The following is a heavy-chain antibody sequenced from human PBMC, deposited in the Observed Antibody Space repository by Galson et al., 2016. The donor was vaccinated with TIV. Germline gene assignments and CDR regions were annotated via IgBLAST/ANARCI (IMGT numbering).Heavy chain of an antibody. D-gene: IGHD3-3*01. CDR3: VRTAYWSGYGDY. CDR1: GVSINGYY. J-gene: IGHJ4*02. CDR2: IYYTGSI. Sequence: ETLSLTCTVSGVSINGYYWSWVRQSPGNGLEWIGHIYYTGSINYNPSLNSRATLSIDTSKSQFSLKLTSVTAADTAVYYCVRTAYWSGYGDYWGQGILVTVSS. V-gene: IGHV4-59*01.